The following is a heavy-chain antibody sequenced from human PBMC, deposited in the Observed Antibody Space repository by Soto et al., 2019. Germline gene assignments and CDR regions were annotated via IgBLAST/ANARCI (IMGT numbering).Heavy chain of an antibody. D-gene: IGHD3-22*01. CDR2: IYYSGST. Sequence: PSETLSLTCTVSGGSLSSGGYYWSWIRQHPGKGLEWIGYIYYSGSTYYNPSLKSRVTISVDTSKNQFSLKLSSVTAADTAVYYCAREDASERYYYDSSGPFDYWGQGTLVTVSS. CDR1: GGSLSSGGYY. J-gene: IGHJ4*02. CDR3: AREDASERYYYDSSGPFDY. V-gene: IGHV4-31*03.